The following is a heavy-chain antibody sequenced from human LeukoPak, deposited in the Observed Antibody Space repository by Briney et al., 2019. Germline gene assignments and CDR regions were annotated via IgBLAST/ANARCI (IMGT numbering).Heavy chain of an antibody. D-gene: IGHD6-19*01. Sequence: ASVKVSCKASGYTFTNYAMHWVRQAPGQRLEWMGWINAGHGNSKYSQEFQGRVTITRDTSASTAYMELSSLRSEDTAVYYCARVVRYSSGPLTDLFPYSFDYWGQGTLVTVSS. J-gene: IGHJ4*02. CDR2: INAGHGNS. CDR3: ARVVRYSSGPLTDLFPYSFDY. V-gene: IGHV1-3*03. CDR1: GYTFTNYA.